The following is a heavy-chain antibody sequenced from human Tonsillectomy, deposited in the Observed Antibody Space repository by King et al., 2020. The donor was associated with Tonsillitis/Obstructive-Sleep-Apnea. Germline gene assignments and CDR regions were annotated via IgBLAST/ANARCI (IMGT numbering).Heavy chain of an antibody. CDR2: ISGRGGGGSA. CDR3: ATIAVRITDHNFDH. V-gene: IGHV3-23*04. D-gene: IGHD1-14*01. J-gene: IGHJ4*02. Sequence: VQLVESGGGLVQPGGSLRLSCAVSGLTFSIYAVSWVRQAPGKGLEWVSAISGRGGGGSAYYADSVKGRFTISRDNSKNTLYLQMNSLRAEDTAVYYCATIAVRITDHNFDHWGQGTLVTVSS. CDR1: GLTFSIYA.